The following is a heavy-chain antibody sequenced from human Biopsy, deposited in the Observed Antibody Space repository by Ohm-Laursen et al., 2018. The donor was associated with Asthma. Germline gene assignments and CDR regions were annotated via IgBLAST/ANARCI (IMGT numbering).Heavy chain of an antibody. CDR2: IYYSGST. D-gene: IGHD3-22*01. CDR3: ARAQDYYDSRGYYRSFDY. Sequence: SQTLSLTGTVSYCAITLGGYYWTWIPQHPGNGLEWIGFIYYSGSTYYNPSLKSRVSISIDTSKNQFSLKLSSVTAADTAVYYCARAQDYYDSRGYYRSFDYWGKGTLVTASS. CDR1: YCAITLGGYY. V-gene: IGHV4-31*03. J-gene: IGHJ4*02.